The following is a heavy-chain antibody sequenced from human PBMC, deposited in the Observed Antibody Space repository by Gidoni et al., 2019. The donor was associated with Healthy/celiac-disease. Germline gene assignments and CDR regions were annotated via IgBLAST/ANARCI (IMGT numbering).Heavy chain of an antibody. CDR1: GFTFDDYA. Sequence: EVQLVESGGGLVQPGRSLRLSCAASGFTFDDYAMHWVRQAPGKGLEWVSGISWNSGSIGYADSVKGRFTISRDNAKNSLYLQMNSLRAEDTALYYCAKDSRGWELRRGWFDPWGQGTLVTVSS. CDR2: ISWNSGSI. J-gene: IGHJ5*02. V-gene: IGHV3-9*01. D-gene: IGHD1-26*01. CDR3: AKDSRGWELRRGWFDP.